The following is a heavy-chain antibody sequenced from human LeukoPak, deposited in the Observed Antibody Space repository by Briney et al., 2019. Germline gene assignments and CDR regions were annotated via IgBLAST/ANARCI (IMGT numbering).Heavy chain of an antibody. CDR3: ARDWSPGGMDV. J-gene: IGHJ6*02. CDR2: ISSSSSTI. Sequence: PGGSLRLSCAASGFTFSSYSMNWVRQAPGKGLEWVSYISSSSSTIYYADSVKGRFTISRDNAKNSLYLQMNSLRAEDTAVYYCARDWSPGGMDVWGQGTTVTVSS. V-gene: IGHV3-48*04. D-gene: IGHD3-10*01. CDR1: GFTFSSYS.